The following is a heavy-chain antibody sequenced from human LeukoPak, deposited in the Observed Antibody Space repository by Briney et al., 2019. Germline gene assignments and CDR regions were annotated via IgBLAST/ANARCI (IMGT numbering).Heavy chain of an antibody. CDR1: GGTFKNYD. CDR2: IMPLSGTA. CDR3: ARGSLSGTPYHYYYYMDV. Sequence: SVTVSCKASGGTFKNYDFSWVRQAPGQGLEWMGGIMPLSGTAKYAQKFQGRVTITADESTSTAYMEVSSLRSDDTAVYLCARGSLSGTPYHYYYYMDVWGRGTTVTVPS. V-gene: IGHV1-69*01. J-gene: IGHJ6*03. D-gene: IGHD1-7*01.